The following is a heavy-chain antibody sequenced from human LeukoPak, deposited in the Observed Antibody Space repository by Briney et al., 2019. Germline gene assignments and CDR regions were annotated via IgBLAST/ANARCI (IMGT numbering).Heavy chain of an antibody. CDR3: ARFGFYSGSYSGFDP. Sequence: SETLSLTCTASGGSISSGSYYWSWIRQPAGKGLEWIGRIYTSGSTNYNPSLKSRVTISVDTSKNQFSLKLSSVTAADTAVYYCARFGFYSGSYSGFDPWGQGTLVTVSS. V-gene: IGHV4-61*02. J-gene: IGHJ5*02. D-gene: IGHD1-26*01. CDR2: IYTSGST. CDR1: GGSISSGSYY.